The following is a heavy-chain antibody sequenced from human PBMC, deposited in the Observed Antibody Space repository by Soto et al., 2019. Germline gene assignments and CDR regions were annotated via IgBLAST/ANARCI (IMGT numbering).Heavy chain of an antibody. CDR2: IVPIYRTA. D-gene: IGHD3-22*01. CDR1: GGTFSSYR. J-gene: IGHJ4*02. V-gene: IGHV1-69*01. Sequence: QVQLVQSGAEVKKPGSSVKVSCKASGGTFSSYRINWVRQAPGQGLEWVGGIVPIYRTADYAQKFQGRVTITADESARTSYMELRSLKSQDTAVYYCVRATYFSDSSGYTRCLDYWGQGTLVTVSS. CDR3: VRATYFSDSSGYTRCLDY.